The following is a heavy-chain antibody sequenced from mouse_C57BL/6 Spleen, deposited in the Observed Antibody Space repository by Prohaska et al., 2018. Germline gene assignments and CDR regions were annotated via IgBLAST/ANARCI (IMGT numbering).Heavy chain of an antibody. CDR3: ARMILYYGSSYGYFDV. J-gene: IGHJ1*03. Sequence: EVQLQQSGPELVKPGASVKISCKASGYTFTDYYMNWVKQSHGKSLEWIGDINPNNGGTSYNQKFKGKTTLTVDKSSSTAYMELRSLTSEDSAVYYCARMILYYGSSYGYFDVWGTGTTVTVSS. V-gene: IGHV1-26*01. CDR2: INPNNGGT. D-gene: IGHD1-1*01. CDR1: GYTFTDYY.